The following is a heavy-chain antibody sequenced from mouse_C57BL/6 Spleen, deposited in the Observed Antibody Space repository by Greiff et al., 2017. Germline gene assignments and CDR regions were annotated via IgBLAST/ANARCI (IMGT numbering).Heavy chain of an antibody. V-gene: IGHV5-16*01. Sequence: EVQRVESEGGLVQPGSSMKLSCTASGFTFSDYYMAWVRQVPEKGLEWVANINYDGSSTYYLDSLKSRFIISRDNAKNILYLQMSSLKSEDTATYYCAREGYGSSYYAMDYWCQGTSVTVSS. D-gene: IGHD1-1*01. CDR1: GFTFSDYY. CDR3: AREGYGSSYYAMDY. CDR2: INYDGSST. J-gene: IGHJ4*01.